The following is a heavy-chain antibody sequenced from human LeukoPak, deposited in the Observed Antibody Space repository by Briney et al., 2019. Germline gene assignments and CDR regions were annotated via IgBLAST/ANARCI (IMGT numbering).Heavy chain of an antibody. D-gene: IGHD1-1*01. J-gene: IGHJ5*02. V-gene: IGHV3-49*03. CDR3: TRRAIQLDGRGAFDP. CDR2: IRSKAYGGSP. Sequence: GGSLRLSCIASGFTFGDHAMGWFRQAPGEGLEWVGFIRSKAYGGSPAYSASVRGRFTISRAESKSIAYLQMISLKTEDTAVYYCTRRAIQLDGRGAFDPWGQETLVTVSS. CDR1: GFTFGDHA.